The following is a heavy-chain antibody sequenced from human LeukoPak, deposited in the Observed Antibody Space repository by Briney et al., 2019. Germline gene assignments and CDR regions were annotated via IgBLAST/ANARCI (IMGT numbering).Heavy chain of an antibody. CDR2: IYYSGST. D-gene: IGHD5-18*01. CDR3: ARDGDTAMALDV. CDR1: GGSISSYY. J-gene: IGHJ6*04. V-gene: IGHV4-59*12. Sequence: SETLSLTCTVSGGSISSYYWSWIRQPPGKGLEWIGYIYYSGSTNYNPSLKSRVTISVDTSKNQFSLKLSSVTAADTAVYYCARDGDTAMALDVWGKGTTVTVSS.